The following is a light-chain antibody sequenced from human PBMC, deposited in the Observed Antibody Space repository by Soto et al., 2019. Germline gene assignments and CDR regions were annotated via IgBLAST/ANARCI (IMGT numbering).Light chain of an antibody. CDR2: WAS. CDR3: QQYYRTPIT. V-gene: IGKV4-1*01. J-gene: IGKJ4*01. CDR1: QSVLYSSNNKNY. Sequence: DIVMTQSPDSLTVSLGERATINCRSSQSVLYSSNNKNYLAWYQHKPGQPPKLPIYWASTRDSGVPDRFSGSGSGTDFTLTISSLQAEDVAVYSCQQYYRTPITFGGGTKVDIK.